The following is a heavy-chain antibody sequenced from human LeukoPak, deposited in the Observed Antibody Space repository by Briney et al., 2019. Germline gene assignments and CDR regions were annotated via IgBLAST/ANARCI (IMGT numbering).Heavy chain of an antibody. CDR2: ISGSGGST. J-gene: IGHJ3*02. D-gene: IGHD1-7*01. CDR3: AKDSEYSYWNYVGAFDI. V-gene: IGHV3-23*01. Sequence: GGSLRLSCAASGFTFSSYAMSWVRQAPGKGLEWVSAISGSGGSTYYADSVKGRFTISRDNSKNTLYLQMNSLRAEDTAVYYCAKDSEYSYWNYVGAFDIWGQGTMVTVSS. CDR1: GFTFSSYA.